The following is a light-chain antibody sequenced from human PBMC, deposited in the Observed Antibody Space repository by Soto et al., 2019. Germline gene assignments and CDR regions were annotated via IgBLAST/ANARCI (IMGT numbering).Light chain of an antibody. CDR3: QKYGSPWT. V-gene: IGKV3-20*01. Sequence: EIVLTQSPGTLSLSPGERATLSCRASQSVSTSYLAWYQQKPGQAPRLLMYGASRRATGIPDRFSGSGSGTDFTLTITRLEPEDFAVYFCQKYGSPWTFGQGTKVEIK. CDR2: GAS. J-gene: IGKJ1*01. CDR1: QSVSTSY.